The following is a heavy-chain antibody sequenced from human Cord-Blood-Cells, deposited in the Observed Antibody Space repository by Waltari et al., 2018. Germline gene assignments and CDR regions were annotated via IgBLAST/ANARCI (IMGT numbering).Heavy chain of an antibody. CDR1: GYTFTCYY. J-gene: IGHJ4*02. CDR3: ARDKAAEGPFHFDY. V-gene: IGHV1-2*02. CDR2: INPNSGGT. Sequence: QVQLVQFGAEVKKPGASVKVSCKASGYTFTCYYMHWVRQAPGQGLEWMGWINPNSGGTNYAQKFQGRVTMTRDTSISTAYMELSRLRSDDTAVYYCARDKAAEGPFHFDYWGQGTLVTVSS.